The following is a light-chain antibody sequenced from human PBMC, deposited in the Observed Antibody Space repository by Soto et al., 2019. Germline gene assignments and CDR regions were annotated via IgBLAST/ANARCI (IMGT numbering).Light chain of an antibody. CDR2: DAS. J-gene: IGKJ1*01. CDR3: KQYNDYPPWT. CDR1: QSISHL. V-gene: IGKV1-5*01. Sequence: DIQMTQSPSTLSASVGDRVTITCRASQSISHLLAWYQQKPGKAPNLLIYDASFLEDGVPSRFSGSGSGTEFTLTISSLQPGDLGTYYCKQYNDYPPWTFGQGTKVEIK.